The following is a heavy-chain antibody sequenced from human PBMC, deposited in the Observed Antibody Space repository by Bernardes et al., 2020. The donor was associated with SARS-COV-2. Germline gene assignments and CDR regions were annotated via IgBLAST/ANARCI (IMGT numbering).Heavy chain of an antibody. CDR2: IWSYGINK. D-gene: IGHD6-13*01. J-gene: IGHJ3*01. CDR3: ARGDSSSWYNSY. CDR1: GLNFNDYG. Sequence: GGSLRLSCAASGLNFNDYGMHWVSQAPGKGLGWVASIWSYGINKYHADSVKGRFTISRDNSRNTLYLQMNSLRDEDTAVYYCARGDSSSWYNSYWGQGTVVTVSS. V-gene: IGHV3-33*01.